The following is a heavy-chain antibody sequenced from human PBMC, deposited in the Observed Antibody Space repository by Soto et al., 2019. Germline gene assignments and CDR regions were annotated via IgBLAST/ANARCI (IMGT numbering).Heavy chain of an antibody. J-gene: IGHJ1*01. CDR1: GFTFSSYG. D-gene: IGHD5-12*01. CDR3: AKDPPQLVEMATREGEYFQH. CDR2: ISYDGSNK. Sequence: GGSLRLSCAASGFTFSSYGMHWVRQAPGKGLEWVAVISYDGSNKYYADSVKGRFTISRDNSKNTLYLQMNSLRVEDTAVYYCAKDPPQLVEMATREGEYFQHWGQGTLVTVSS. V-gene: IGHV3-30*18.